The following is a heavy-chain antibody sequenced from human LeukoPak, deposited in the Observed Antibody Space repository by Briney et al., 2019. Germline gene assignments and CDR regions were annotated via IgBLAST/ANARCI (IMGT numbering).Heavy chain of an antibody. CDR2: INQDGSEG. CDR3: ARDPTQYLRYGHFDY. Sequence: GGSLRLSCAASGFPFSSHWVSWFRQSPGKGLEWVAHINQDGSEGYYVDSVKGRFTISRDNAKNSLYLQMNSLSDEDTAVYYCARDPTQYLRYGHFDYWGQGTLVTVSS. J-gene: IGHJ4*02. CDR1: GFPFSSHW. D-gene: IGHD5/OR15-5a*01. V-gene: IGHV3-7*01.